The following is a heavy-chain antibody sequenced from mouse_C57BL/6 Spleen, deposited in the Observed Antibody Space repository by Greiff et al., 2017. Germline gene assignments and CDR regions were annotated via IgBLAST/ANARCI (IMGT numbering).Heavy chain of an antibody. Sequence: QVQLQQPGAELVRPGSSVKLSCKASGYTFTSYWMHWVKQRPIQGLEWIGNIDPFDSETHYNQKCKDKAPLTVDKSSSTAYMQLSSLTSEDSAVYYCARGGDDNYAWDFDDWGTGTTVTVSS. D-gene: IGHD2-1*01. CDR3: ARGGDDNYAWDFDD. V-gene: IGHV1-52*01. J-gene: IGHJ1*03. CDR1: GYTFTSYW. CDR2: IDPFDSET.